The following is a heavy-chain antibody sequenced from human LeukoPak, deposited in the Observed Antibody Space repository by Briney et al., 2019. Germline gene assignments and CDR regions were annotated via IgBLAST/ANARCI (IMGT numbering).Heavy chain of an antibody. D-gene: IGHD2-2*01. J-gene: IGHJ4*02. V-gene: IGHV3-20*04. Sequence: RPGGSLRLSCAASGFTFSSYWMSWVRQAPGKGLEWVSGINWSGGSTGYADPLRGRFTISRDNAKNSLYLQMDSLRAEDTALYYCARAPITSPFYFDYWGQGTLVTVSS. CDR2: INWSGGST. CDR3: ARAPITSPFYFDY. CDR1: GFTFSSYW.